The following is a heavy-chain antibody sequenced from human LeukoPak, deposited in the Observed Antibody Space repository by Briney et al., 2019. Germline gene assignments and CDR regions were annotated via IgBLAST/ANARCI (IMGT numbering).Heavy chain of an antibody. J-gene: IGHJ5*01. CDR3: AREGAYRTYGDYSPFDF. D-gene: IGHD4-17*01. CDR2: THCGNT. CDR1: GDSVSSTNYY. Sequence: SETLSLTCVVSGDSVSSTNYYWGWIRQPPGKGLEWIGTTHCGNTYYNPSLKSRVTISLDTSKNQFSLRLNSVTAADTAVYYCAREGAYRTYGDYSPFDFWGQGTLVTVSS. V-gene: IGHV4-39*07.